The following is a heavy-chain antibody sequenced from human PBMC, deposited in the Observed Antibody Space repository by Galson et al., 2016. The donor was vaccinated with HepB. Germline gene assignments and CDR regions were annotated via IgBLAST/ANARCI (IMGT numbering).Heavy chain of an antibody. Sequence: SVKVSCKASGYTFSTYAMHWVRQAPGQRLEWMGWINGGNGNTEYSQKFQGRITITRDTSASTAYMELSSLRSEDTAVYYCARGGITRIVMAGMGFDPWGQGTLVTVSS. D-gene: IGHD3-22*01. CDR3: ARGGITRIVMAGMGFDP. V-gene: IGHV1-3*01. CDR1: GYTFSTYA. CDR2: INGGNGNT. J-gene: IGHJ5*02.